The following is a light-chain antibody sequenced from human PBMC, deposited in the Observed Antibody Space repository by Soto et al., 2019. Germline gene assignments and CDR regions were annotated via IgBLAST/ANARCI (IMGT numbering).Light chain of an antibody. Sequence: QSVLTQPASVSGSPGQSITISCTGTSSDVGSYNLVSWYQQHPGKAPKLMIYEGSKRPSGVSNRFSGSKSGNTASLTISGLQAEDEADYYCCSYAGSNWVFGGGTQLTAL. CDR2: EGS. CDR1: SSDVGSYNL. J-gene: IGLJ3*02. V-gene: IGLV2-23*01. CDR3: CSYAGSNWV.